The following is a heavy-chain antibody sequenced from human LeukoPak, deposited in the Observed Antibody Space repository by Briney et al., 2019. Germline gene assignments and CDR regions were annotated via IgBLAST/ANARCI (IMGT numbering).Heavy chain of an antibody. CDR2: INHSGST. Sequence: PSETLSLTCVVYGGSFSGYYWSWIRQSPGKGLEWIGEINHSGSTNYNPSLKSRVTISVDTSKNQFSLKLSSVTAADTAVYYCARHARRVVVAAATLGFDYWGQGTLVTVSS. CDR3: ARHARRVVVAAATLGFDY. J-gene: IGHJ4*02. CDR1: GGSFSGYY. D-gene: IGHD2-15*01. V-gene: IGHV4-34*01.